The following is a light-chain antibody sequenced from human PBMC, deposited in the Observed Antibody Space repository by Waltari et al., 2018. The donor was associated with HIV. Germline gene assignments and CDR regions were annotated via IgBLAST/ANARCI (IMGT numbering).Light chain of an antibody. Sequence: QSALTQPASVSGSPGQSITISCPGASSDVGSSTYVSWYQQQPGKAPKLMIYDVSNRPSGVSNRFSGSKSGNTASLTISGLQAEDEADYYCSSYTGSSTLGVLGTGTRVTVL. CDR2: DVS. CDR3: SSYTGSSTLGV. V-gene: IGLV2-14*03. J-gene: IGLJ1*01. CDR1: SSDVGSSTY.